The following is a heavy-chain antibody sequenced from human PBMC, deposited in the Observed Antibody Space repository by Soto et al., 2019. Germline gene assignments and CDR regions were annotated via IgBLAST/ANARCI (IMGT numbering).Heavy chain of an antibody. CDR1: GGSISSYY. CDR2: IYYSGST. V-gene: IGHV4-59*12. CDR3: ARVTLPLSGGPWPYRGSYSVGMDV. Sequence: SETLSLTCTVSGGSISSYYWSWIRQPPGKGLEWIGYIYYSGSTYYNPSLKSRVTISVDTSKNQFSLKLSSVTAADTAVYYCARVTLPLSGGPWPYRGSYSVGMDVWGQGTTVTVSS. D-gene: IGHD1-26*01. J-gene: IGHJ6*02.